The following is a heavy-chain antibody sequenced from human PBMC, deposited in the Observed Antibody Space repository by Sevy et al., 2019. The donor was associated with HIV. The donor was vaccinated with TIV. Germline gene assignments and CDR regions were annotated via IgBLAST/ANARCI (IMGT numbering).Heavy chain of an antibody. Sequence: ASVKVSCKVSGYTLAKFSIHWVRQAPGKGLEWMTSFDPEDGDPEDGETIYAQKFLGRVTMTEDTATDTAYMELSSLRSDDTAVYYCATTKDYNDSNRYPFDYWGQGTLVTVS. CDR3: ATTKDYNDSNRYPFDY. V-gene: IGHV1-24*01. CDR2: FDPEDGDPEDGET. J-gene: IGHJ4*02. CDR1: GYTLAKFS. D-gene: IGHD3-22*01.